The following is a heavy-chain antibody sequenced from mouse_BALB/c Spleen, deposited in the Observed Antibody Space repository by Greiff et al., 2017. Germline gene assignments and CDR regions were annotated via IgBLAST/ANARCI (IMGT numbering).Heavy chain of an antibody. Sequence: VQLQQSGAELMKPGASVKISCKATGYTFSSYWIEWVKQRPGHGLEWIGEIFPGSGSTNYNEKFKGKATLTADTSSNTAYMQLSSLASEDSAVYEGDGRVYYCCSWFAYGGQGTLVTVSA. D-gene: IGHD1-2*01. CDR2: IFPGSGST. V-gene: IGHV1-9*01. CDR1: GYTFSSYW. J-gene: IGHJ3*01. CDR3: DGRVYYCCSWFAY.